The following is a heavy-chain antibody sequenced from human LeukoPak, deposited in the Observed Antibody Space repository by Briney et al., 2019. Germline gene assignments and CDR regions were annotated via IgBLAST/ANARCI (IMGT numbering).Heavy chain of an antibody. J-gene: IGHJ4*02. V-gene: IGHV4-59*08. CDR2: IYYTGST. CDR1: GASFSSYY. D-gene: IGHD2-15*01. Sequence: SETLSLTCTVSGASFSSYYWNWIRQPPGKGLEWIGYIYYTGSTKHNPSLGGRVTLSVDSSKNQFSLKLSSVTAADTAVYYCARLDIVVVVAALRAPNDYWGQGTLVTVSS. CDR3: ARLDIVVVVAALRAPNDY.